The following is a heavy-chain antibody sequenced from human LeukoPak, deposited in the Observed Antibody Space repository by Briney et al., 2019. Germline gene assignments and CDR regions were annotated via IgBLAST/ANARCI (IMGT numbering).Heavy chain of an antibody. V-gene: IGHV3-23*01. CDR3: AKAAGSYHFDY. J-gene: IGHJ4*02. CDR1: GLTFTCYA. Sequence: PVGSLRVSCAASGLTFTCYALNRVGQSPAKVPHLVSGISDSGARTFYADSVKGRFTISRDNSKKTLYLQINSLTAGDTAVYYCAKAAGSYHFDYWGQGTLVTVSS. CDR2: ISDSGART. D-gene: IGHD1-26*01.